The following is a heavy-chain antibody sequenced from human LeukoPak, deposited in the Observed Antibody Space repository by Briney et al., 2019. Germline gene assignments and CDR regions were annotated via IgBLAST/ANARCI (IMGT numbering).Heavy chain of an antibody. J-gene: IGHJ4*02. CDR2: IKSKTDGGTT. CDR3: ITSSGWYYFDH. Sequence: KAGGSLRLSCAGSGFTFSDSWMTWVRQAPGEGLEWVGRIKSKTDGGTTDYAAPVKGSFTISRDDSKNTVYLQMNSLKTEDTAVYYCITSSGWYYFDHWGQGTLVTVSS. D-gene: IGHD6-19*01. CDR1: GFTFSDSW. V-gene: IGHV3-15*01.